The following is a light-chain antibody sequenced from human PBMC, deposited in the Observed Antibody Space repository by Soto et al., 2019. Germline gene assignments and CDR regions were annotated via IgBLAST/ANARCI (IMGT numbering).Light chain of an antibody. J-gene: IGKJ1*01. Sequence: IVLTQSPGTLSLSPGERATLSFRASQSVSSSYLAWYQQKPGQAPRLLIQGASTRATGIPDRFSGSESGTDFTLTISRLEPEDFAVYYCQQYDTLPTFGQGTKVDIK. V-gene: IGKV3-20*01. CDR3: QQYDTLPT. CDR1: QSVSSSY. CDR2: GAS.